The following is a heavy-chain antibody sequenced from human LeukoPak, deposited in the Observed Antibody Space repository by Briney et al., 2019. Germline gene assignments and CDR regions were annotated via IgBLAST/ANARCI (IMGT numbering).Heavy chain of an antibody. D-gene: IGHD6-19*01. CDR3: ARVGGSGWYVDY. V-gene: IGHV4-31*03. CDR1: GGSISSGGYY. CDR2: IYYSGST. J-gene: IGHJ4*02. Sequence: PSETLSLTCTVSGGSISSGGYYWSWIRQHPGKGLEWIGYIYYSGSTYYNPSLKSRVTISVDTSKNQFSLKLSSVTAADTAVYYCARVGGSGWYVDYWGQGTLVTVSS.